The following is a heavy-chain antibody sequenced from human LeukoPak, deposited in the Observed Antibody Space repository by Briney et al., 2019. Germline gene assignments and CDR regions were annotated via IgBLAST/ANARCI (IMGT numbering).Heavy chain of an antibody. V-gene: IGHV4-34*01. J-gene: IGHJ6*03. D-gene: IGHD3-10*01. Sequence: PSETLSLTCAVYGGSFSGYYWSWIRQPPGKGLEWIGEINHSGSTNYNPSLKSRVTISVDTSKNQFSLRLSSVTAADTAVYYCARRGFGELLRGEYYYDYMDVWGKGTTVTVSS. CDR2: INHSGST. CDR3: ARRGFGELLRGEYYYDYMDV. CDR1: GGSFSGYY.